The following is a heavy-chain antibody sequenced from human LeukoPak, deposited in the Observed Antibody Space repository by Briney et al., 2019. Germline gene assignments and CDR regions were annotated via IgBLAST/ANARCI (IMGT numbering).Heavy chain of an antibody. CDR3: AKGSNFALDN. Sequence: GGSLRLSCAASGFSFSNFWMHWVRQAPGMGLVWVSQINPDGTAALYADSVKGRFTISRDNAKSTLYLQMNTLRADDTAVYYCAKGSNFALDNWGQGILVTVSS. D-gene: IGHD1-1*01. J-gene: IGHJ4*02. CDR1: GFSFSNFW. V-gene: IGHV3-74*01. CDR2: INPDGTAA.